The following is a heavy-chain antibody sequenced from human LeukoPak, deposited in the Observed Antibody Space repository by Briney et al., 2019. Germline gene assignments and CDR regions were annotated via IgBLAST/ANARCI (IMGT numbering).Heavy chain of an antibody. V-gene: IGHV3-33*08. CDR2: IWYDGSNK. CDR1: GFTFSNYA. CDR3: ARGQQLVSYYYYYMDV. D-gene: IGHD6-13*01. J-gene: IGHJ6*03. Sequence: PGGSLRLSCAASGFTFSNYAMSWVRQAPGKGLEWVAVIWYDGSNKYYADSVKGRFTISRDNSKNTLYLQMNSLRAEDTAVYYCARGQQLVSYYYYYMDVWGKGTTVTVSS.